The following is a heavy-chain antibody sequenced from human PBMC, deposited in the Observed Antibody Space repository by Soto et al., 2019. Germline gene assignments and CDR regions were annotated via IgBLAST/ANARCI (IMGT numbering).Heavy chain of an antibody. D-gene: IGHD2-15*01. CDR3: ARMVDCSGRYCSGGLDV. CDR1: GFTFTSFG. CDR2: INSGGSVI. J-gene: IGHJ6*02. Sequence: GGSLRLSCAASGFTFTSFGVTWVRQAPGRGLEWVSHINSGGSVILYADSVEGRVTISRDNSKNSLYLEMNGLRADDTAVYFCARMVDCSGRYCSGGLDVGGQGT. V-gene: IGHV3-48*04.